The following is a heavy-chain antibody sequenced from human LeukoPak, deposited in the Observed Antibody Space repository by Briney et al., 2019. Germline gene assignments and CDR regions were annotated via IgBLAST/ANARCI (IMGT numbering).Heavy chain of an antibody. CDR3: ARDAIPLDCSGGSCYSEDYYYYMDV. CDR1: GFTFSSYA. Sequence: GGSLRPSCAASGFTFSSYAMHWVRQAPGKGLEYVSAISSNGGSTYYANSVKGRFTISRDNSKNTLYLQMGSLRAEDMAVYYCARDAIPLDCSGGSCYSEDYYYYMDVWGKGTTVTVSS. CDR2: ISSNGGST. V-gene: IGHV3-64*01. D-gene: IGHD2-15*01. J-gene: IGHJ6*03.